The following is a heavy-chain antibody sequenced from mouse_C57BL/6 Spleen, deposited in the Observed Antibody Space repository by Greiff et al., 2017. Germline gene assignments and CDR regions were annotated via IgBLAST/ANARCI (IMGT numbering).Heavy chain of an antibody. Sequence: VQLKESGAELVRPGTSVKMSCKASGYTFTNYWIGWAKQRPGHGLEWIGDIYPGGGYTNYNEKFKGKATLTADKSSSTAYMQFSSLTSEDSAIYYCARLADSYARDYWGQGTSVTVAS. CDR1: GYTFTNYW. CDR2: IYPGGGYT. CDR3: ARLADSYARDY. V-gene: IGHV1-63*01. J-gene: IGHJ4*01.